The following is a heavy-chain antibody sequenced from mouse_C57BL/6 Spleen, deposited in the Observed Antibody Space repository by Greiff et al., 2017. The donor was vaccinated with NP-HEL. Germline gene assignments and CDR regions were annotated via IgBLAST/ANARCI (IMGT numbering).Heavy chain of an antibody. Sequence: QVQLKQPGAELVMPGASVKLSCKASGYTFTSYWMHWVKQRPGQGLEWIGEIDPSDSYTNYNQKFKGKSTLTVDKSSSTAYMQLSSLTSEDSAVYYCAREDWGWFAYWGQGTLVTVSA. D-gene: IGHD4-1*01. J-gene: IGHJ3*01. V-gene: IGHV1-69*01. CDR3: AREDWGWFAY. CDR2: IDPSDSYT. CDR1: GYTFTSYW.